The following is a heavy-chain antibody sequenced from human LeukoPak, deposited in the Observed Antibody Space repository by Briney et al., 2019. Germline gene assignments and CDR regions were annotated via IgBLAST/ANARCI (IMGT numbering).Heavy chain of an antibody. CDR2: INEDGSEK. CDR3: ARGPMTVITL. CDR1: GFTFSSYA. D-gene: IGHD2/OR15-2a*01. Sequence: GGSLRLSCAASGFTFSSYAMSWVRQAPGKGLEWVANINEDGSEKYYVDSVKGRFTISRDNANSLFLQMGSLRVDDTAVYYCARGPMTVITLGGQGTLVSVSS. V-gene: IGHV3-7*01. J-gene: IGHJ4*02.